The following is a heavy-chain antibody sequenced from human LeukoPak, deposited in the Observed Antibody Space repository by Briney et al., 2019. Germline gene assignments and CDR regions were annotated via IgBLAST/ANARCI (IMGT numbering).Heavy chain of an antibody. Sequence: PSETLSLTCTVSGGSISSSSYYWAWIRQPPGKGLEWIGCIYYRGNTYYNPSLKSRVTISIDTSKNQFSLNLSSVTAADTAVYYCARRTDWGGGAFDYWGQGTLVTVSS. V-gene: IGHV4-39*01. CDR2: IYYRGNT. J-gene: IGHJ4*02. CDR1: GGSISSSSYY. CDR3: ARRTDWGGGAFDY. D-gene: IGHD7-27*01.